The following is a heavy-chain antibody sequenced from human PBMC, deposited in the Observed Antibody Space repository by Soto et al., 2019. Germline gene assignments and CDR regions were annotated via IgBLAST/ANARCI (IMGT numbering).Heavy chain of an antibody. V-gene: IGHV5-51*01. CDR1: GHLFNNHW. Sequence: GESLKISCKGPGHLFNNHWIGWVRQTPGKGLEWMGLIFTRDSETKTSPSFQGHVSFSVDNSINTVYLQWTSLKTTDTGIYFCARAYFDSGHGYDLWGQGTLVTVYS. CDR2: IFTRDSET. CDR3: ARAYFDSGHGYDL. D-gene: IGHD3-10*01. J-gene: IGHJ5*02.